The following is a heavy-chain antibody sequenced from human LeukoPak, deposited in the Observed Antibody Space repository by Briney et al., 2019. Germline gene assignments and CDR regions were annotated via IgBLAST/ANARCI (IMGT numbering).Heavy chain of an antibody. V-gene: IGHV3-9*01. CDR3: AKGTLSSTWSPSDY. Sequence: GGSLRLSCAASGFSFSSYALTWVRQAPGKGLEWVSGISWNSDNIGYADSVKGRFTISRDNAKNSLYLQMNSLRAEDTALYYCAKGTLSSTWSPSDYWGQGTLVTVSS. J-gene: IGHJ4*02. D-gene: IGHD6-13*01. CDR2: ISWNSDNI. CDR1: GFSFSSYA.